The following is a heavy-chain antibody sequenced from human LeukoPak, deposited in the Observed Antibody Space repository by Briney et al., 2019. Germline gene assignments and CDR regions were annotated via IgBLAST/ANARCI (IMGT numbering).Heavy chain of an antibody. CDR3: ARRDDSGGYHFFDY. Sequence: SETLSLTCAVYGGSFSGYYWSWICQPPGKGLEWIGEIYHSENTNYNPSLKSRVTISVDKSKNQFSLKLSSVTAADTAVYYCARRDDSGGYHFFDYWGQGTLVTVSS. V-gene: IGHV4-34*01. D-gene: IGHD3-22*01. CDR2: IYHSENT. CDR1: GGSFSGYY. J-gene: IGHJ4*02.